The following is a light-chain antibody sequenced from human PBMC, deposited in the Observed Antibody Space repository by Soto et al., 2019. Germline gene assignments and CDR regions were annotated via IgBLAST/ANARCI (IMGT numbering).Light chain of an antibody. CDR3: QHYNSYPEA. J-gene: IGKJ1*01. CDR2: KAS. CDR1: QSISSW. V-gene: IGKV1-5*03. Sequence: DMQITQSPSTLSASVGDRVTISCRASQSISSWLAWYQQKQGKAPKILXYKASTLKSGVPSRFSGSGSGTEGTITISSLKTDDGSTYYCQHYNSYPEAFGQGTKVDNK.